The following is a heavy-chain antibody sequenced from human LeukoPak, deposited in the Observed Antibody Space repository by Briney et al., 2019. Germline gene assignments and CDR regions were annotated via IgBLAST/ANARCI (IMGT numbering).Heavy chain of an antibody. CDR1: GYTFTDHY. CDR3: AGGIASYSSSYFDY. J-gene: IGHJ4*02. V-gene: IGHV1-2*02. CDR2: INPNNGGT. D-gene: IGHD1-26*01. Sequence: ASVKVSCKASGYTFTDHYIHWVRQAPGQGLEWMGWINPNNGGTNYAQKFQGRVTRTRDTSIGTAYMELSMLRSDDTAVYYCAGGIASYSSSYFDYWGQGALVTVSS.